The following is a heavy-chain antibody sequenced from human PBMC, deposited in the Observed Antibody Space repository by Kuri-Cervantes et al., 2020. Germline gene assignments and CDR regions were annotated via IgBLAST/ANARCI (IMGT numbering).Heavy chain of an antibody. CDR1: GFTFSSYG. D-gene: IGHD5-18*01. CDR2: ISYDGSNK. CDR3: ASGNRYNYGALDY. J-gene: IGHJ4*02. V-gene: IGHV3-30*03. Sequence: GESLKISCAASGFTFSSYGMHWVRQAPGKGLEWVAVISYDGSNKYYADSVKGRFTISRDNSKNTLYVQMNSLRAEDTAVYYCASGNRYNYGALDYWGQGTLVTVSS.